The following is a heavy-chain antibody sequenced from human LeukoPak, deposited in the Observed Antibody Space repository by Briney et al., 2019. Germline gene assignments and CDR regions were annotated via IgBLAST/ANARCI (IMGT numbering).Heavy chain of an antibody. CDR2: ISSSSSYI. Sequence: GGSLRLSCAASGFTFSSYYMNWVRQAPGKGVEWVSSISSSSSYIYYADSVKGRFTISRDNAKNSLFLQMNSLRAEDTAVYYCARGGAAAGIDAFDIWGQGTMVTVSS. V-gene: IGHV3-21*01. CDR1: GFTFSSYY. CDR3: ARGGAAAGIDAFDI. D-gene: IGHD6-13*01. J-gene: IGHJ3*02.